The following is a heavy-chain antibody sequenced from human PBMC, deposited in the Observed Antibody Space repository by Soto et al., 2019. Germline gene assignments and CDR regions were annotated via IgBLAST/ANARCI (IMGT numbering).Heavy chain of an antibody. CDR1: GYTFTSYY. CDR3: ARVYCSGGSCYSLDY. V-gene: IGHV1-46*03. D-gene: IGHD2-15*01. J-gene: IGHJ4*02. Sequence: ASVKVSCKASGYTFTSYYMHWVRQAPGQGLEWMGIINPSGGSTSYAQKFQGRVTMTRDTSTSTVYMELSSLRSEDTAVYYCARVYCSGGSCYSLDYRGQGTLVTVSS. CDR2: INPSGGST.